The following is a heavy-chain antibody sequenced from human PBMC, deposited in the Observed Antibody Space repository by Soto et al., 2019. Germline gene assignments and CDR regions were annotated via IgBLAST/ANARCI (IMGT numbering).Heavy chain of an antibody. D-gene: IGHD3-10*01. CDR2: IRSKAAGEAI. V-gene: IGHV3-15*07. J-gene: IGHJ3*01. CDR3: TTDGSFGGVVVAFHL. CDR1: GFSFRDAW. Sequence: EVQMVESGGGLVKPGGSLRLSCAVSGFSFRDAWMNWVRQAPGKGLEWVGRIRSKAAGEAIDYAAPVKDRFTISRDDSKDTLYLQITSLKTEETAMYYCTTDGSFGGVVVAFHLWGQGTMLSVSS.